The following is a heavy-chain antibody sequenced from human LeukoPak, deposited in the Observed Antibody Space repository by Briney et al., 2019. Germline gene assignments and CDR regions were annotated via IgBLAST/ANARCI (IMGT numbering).Heavy chain of an antibody. V-gene: IGHV3-43*02. D-gene: IGHD5-18*01. CDR3: ASGERGYSYDDLFDY. J-gene: IGHJ4*02. CDR1: GFTFDDYA. CDR2: ISGDGGST. Sequence: PGGSLRLSCAASGFTFDDYAMHWLRHAPGKGLEWVSLISGDGGSTYYADSVKGRFTISRDNSKNSLYLQMNSLRTEDTALYYCASGERGYSYDDLFDYWGQGTLVTASS.